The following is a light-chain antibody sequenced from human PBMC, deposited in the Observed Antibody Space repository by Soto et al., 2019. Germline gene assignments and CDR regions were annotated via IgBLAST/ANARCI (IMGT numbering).Light chain of an antibody. CDR3: ETWDSNTRV. V-gene: IGLV4-60*02. CDR1: SGHSSYI. Sequence: QLVLTQSSSASASLGSSVKLTCTLSSGHSSYIIAWHQQQPGKAPRYLMKLEGSGSYNKGSGVRDRFSGSSSGADRYLTISNLQFEDEADYYRETWDSNTRVFGGGTKLTVL. J-gene: IGLJ3*02. CDR2: LEGSGSY.